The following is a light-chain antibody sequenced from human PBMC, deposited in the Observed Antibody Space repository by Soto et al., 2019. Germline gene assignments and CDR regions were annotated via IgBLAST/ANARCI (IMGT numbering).Light chain of an antibody. CDR3: AAWDDSLMGYV. V-gene: IGLV1-44*01. J-gene: IGLJ1*01. CDR1: SSNIGSNT. Sequence: QSVLTQPPSASGTPGQRVTISFSGSSSNIGSNTVNWYQQLPGTAPKLLICTNDQRPSGAADRFSSSKPGTSASLGISGLQSEDEADYCCAAWDDSLMGYVFGTGTKVTVL. CDR2: TND.